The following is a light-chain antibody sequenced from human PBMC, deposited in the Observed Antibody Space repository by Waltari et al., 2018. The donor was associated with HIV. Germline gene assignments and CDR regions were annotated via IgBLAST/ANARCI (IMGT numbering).Light chain of an antibody. CDR1: ISNLGGNF. CDR3: STWDNSLSHWV. CDR2: RND. V-gene: IGLV1-47*01. Sequence: QSVVTQPPSASGTPGQNISISCSGDISNLGGNFVYWYQQRPGTAPRLLIYRNDQGPSGVPDRFSGSQSATSASLAISGLRSEDEGDYHCSTWDNSLSHWVFGGGTKVTVL. J-gene: IGLJ3*02.